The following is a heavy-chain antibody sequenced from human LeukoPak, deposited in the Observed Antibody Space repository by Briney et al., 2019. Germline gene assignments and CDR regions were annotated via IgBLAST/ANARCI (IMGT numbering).Heavy chain of an antibody. CDR2: ISTSSTYI. CDR1: EFTLRSYS. D-gene: IGHD1-26*01. Sequence: PGGSLRLSCAASEFTLRSYSMHWVRQAPGKGLEWVPCISTSSTYIYYADLVRGRFSISRDNAKNSLYLHMNSLKADDTAVYYCARDASGSSIGLIDFWGQGTLVTVSS. CDR3: ARDASGSSIGLIDF. V-gene: IGHV3-21*01. J-gene: IGHJ4*02.